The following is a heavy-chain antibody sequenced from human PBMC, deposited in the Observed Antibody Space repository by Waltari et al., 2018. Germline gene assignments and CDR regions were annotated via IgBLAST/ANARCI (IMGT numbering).Heavy chain of an antibody. Sequence: QVQLQQWGAGLLKPSETLSLTCAVYGGSFSGYYWSGIRQPPGKGLEWIGEINHSGSTNYNPSLKSRVTISVDTSKNQFSLKLSSVTAADTAVYYCARSGSSWQDDAFDIWGQGTMVTVSS. D-gene: IGHD6-13*01. CDR3: ARSGSSWQDDAFDI. CDR2: INHSGST. CDR1: GGSFSGYY. J-gene: IGHJ3*02. V-gene: IGHV4-34*01.